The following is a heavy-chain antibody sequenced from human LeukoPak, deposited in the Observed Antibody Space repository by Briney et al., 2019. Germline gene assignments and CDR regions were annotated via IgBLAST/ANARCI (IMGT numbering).Heavy chain of an antibody. Sequence: GGSLRLSCAASGFTFSSYWMHWVRQAPGKGPVWVSRINSDASSTSYADSVKGRFTISRDNAKNTLYLQMNSLRAEDTAVYYCARVQGHPPNGLDVWGQGTMVTVSS. D-gene: IGHD2-8*01. V-gene: IGHV3-74*01. CDR2: INSDASST. CDR3: ARVQGHPPNGLDV. CDR1: GFTFSSYW. J-gene: IGHJ3*01.